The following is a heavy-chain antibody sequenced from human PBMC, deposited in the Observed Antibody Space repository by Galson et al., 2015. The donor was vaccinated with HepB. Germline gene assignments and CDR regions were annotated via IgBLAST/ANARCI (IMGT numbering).Heavy chain of an antibody. V-gene: IGHV1-8*01. CDR2: MNPNSGNT. CDR3: ARGGGFYDFWSGYYTSFDY. J-gene: IGHJ4*02. CDR1: GYTFTSYD. D-gene: IGHD3-3*01. Sequence: SVKVSCKASGYTFTSYDINWVRQATGQGLEWMGWMNPNSGNTGYAQKFQGRVTMTGNTSISTAYMELSSLRSEDTAVYYCARGGGFYDFWSGYYTSFDYWGQGTLVTVSS.